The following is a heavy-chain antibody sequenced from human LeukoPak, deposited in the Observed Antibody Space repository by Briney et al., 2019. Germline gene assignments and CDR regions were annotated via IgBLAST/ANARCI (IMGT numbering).Heavy chain of an antibody. D-gene: IGHD3-9*01. J-gene: IGHJ5*02. V-gene: IGHV3-48*04. Sequence: GGSPRLSCAASGFTFSSYSMNRVREAPGTGLGWVSYISSSSSTIYYADSVKGRFTISRDNAKNSLYLQMNSLRAEDTAVYYCASTGDDILTGPHGWFDPWGQGTLVTVSS. CDR1: GFTFSSYS. CDR3: ASTGDDILTGPHGWFDP. CDR2: ISSSSSTI.